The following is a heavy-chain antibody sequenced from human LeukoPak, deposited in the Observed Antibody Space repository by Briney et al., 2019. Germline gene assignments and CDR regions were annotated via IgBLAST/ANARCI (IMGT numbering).Heavy chain of an antibody. CDR3: ARDTYSYGLDY. V-gene: IGHV4-34*01. CDR1: GGSFSGYY. CDR2: INHSGST. Sequence: SSETLSLTCAVYGGSFSGYYWSWIRQPPGKGLEWIGEINHSGSTNYNPSLKSRVTISVDTSKNQFSLKLSSVTAADTAVYYCARDTYSYGLDYWGQGTLVTVSS. D-gene: IGHD5-18*01. J-gene: IGHJ4*02.